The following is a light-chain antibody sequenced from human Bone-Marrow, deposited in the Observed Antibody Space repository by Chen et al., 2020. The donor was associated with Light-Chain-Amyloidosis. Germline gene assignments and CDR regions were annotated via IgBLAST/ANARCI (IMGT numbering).Light chain of an antibody. J-gene: IGLJ3*02. CDR2: SNN. CDR1: ISNVRGIT. Sequence: QSVLTQPPSPSGTPGQRVPISCSGNISNVRGITVNWYQKVPGTAPKLLINSNNKRPSGVPDRFAGAKSGTSASLAISGLQSEDEADYYCAHWDDSMMGRLFGGGTKLTVL. V-gene: IGLV1-44*01. CDR3: AHWDDSMMGRL.